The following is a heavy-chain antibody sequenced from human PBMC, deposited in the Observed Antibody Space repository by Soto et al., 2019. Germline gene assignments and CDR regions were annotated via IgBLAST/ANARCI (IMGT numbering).Heavy chain of an antibody. D-gene: IGHD3-16*02. CDR2: ISGSGGST. CDR3: AKNPPQYYYVWGSYRDY. J-gene: IGHJ4*02. Sequence: GGSLRLSXAASGFTFSSYAMSWVRQAPGKGLEWVSAISGSGGSTYYADSVKGRFTISRDNSKNTLYLQMNSLRAEDTAVYYCAKNPPQYYYVWGSYRDYWGQGTLVTVSS. CDR1: GFTFSSYA. V-gene: IGHV3-23*01.